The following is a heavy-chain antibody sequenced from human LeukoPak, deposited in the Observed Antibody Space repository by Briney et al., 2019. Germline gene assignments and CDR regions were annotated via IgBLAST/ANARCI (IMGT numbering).Heavy chain of an antibody. CDR2: FSWNSGSI. D-gene: IGHD3-16*02. Sequence: GGSLRLSCAASGFTFDDYAMHWVRQAPGKGLEWVSGFSWNSGSIGYADSVKGRFTISRDNAKNSLYLQMNSLRAEDMALYYCAKDAGSFDYDYYGMDVWGQGTTVTVSS. J-gene: IGHJ6*02. CDR1: GFTFDDYA. CDR3: AKDAGSFDYDYYGMDV. V-gene: IGHV3-9*03.